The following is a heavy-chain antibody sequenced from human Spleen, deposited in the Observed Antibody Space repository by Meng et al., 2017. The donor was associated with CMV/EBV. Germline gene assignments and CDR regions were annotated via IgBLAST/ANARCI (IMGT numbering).Heavy chain of an antibody. CDR1: FTFSSYA. CDR3: TRGGSRGAWPQFDY. D-gene: IGHD3-10*01. CDR2: IRSESNKYAA. J-gene: IGHJ4*02. V-gene: IGHV3-73*01. Sequence: FTFSSYAMSGVRQTSGKGLEWIGRIRSESNKYAAMYAASVKGRFTLSRDDSKNMAYLEMTSLKVADTAMYYCTRGGSRGAWPQFDYWGRGTLVTVSS.